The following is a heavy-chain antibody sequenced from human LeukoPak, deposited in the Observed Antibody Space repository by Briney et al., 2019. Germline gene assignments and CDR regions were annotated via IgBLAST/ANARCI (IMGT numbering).Heavy chain of an antibody. CDR2: IYYSGST. CDR1: GGSISSSSYY. CDR3: ARHGIAVAASLAY. D-gene: IGHD6-19*01. V-gene: IGHV4-39*01. Sequence: SETLSLTCTVSGGSISSSSYYWGWIRRPPGKGLEWIGSIYYSGSTYYNPSLKSRVTISVDTSKNQFSLKLSSVTAADTAVYYCARHGIAVAASLAYWGQGTLVTVSS. J-gene: IGHJ4*02.